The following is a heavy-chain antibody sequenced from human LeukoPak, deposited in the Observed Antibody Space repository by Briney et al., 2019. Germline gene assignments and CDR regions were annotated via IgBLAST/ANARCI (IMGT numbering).Heavy chain of an antibody. CDR1: GFTSSSYS. V-gene: IGHV3-21*01. Sequence: GGSLRLSRAVSGFTSSSYSMNWVGQAPGTELEWVSSISSSSSYIYYADSVKGRFTISRNNAKNSLYMQMNSMRAEDTAEHYSARDDNWGSDYWGQGTLVTVSS. CDR2: ISSSSSYI. CDR3: ARDDNWGSDY. J-gene: IGHJ4*02. D-gene: IGHD7-27*01.